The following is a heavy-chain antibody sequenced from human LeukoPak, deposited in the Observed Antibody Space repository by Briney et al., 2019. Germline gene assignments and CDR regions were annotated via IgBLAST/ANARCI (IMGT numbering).Heavy chain of an antibody. CDR3: AKPSESSGPTPDAFDI. D-gene: IGHD3-22*01. CDR2: ISYDGSNK. CDR1: GFTFSSYG. V-gene: IGHV3-30*18. Sequence: GGSLRLSCAASGFTFSSYGMHWARQAPGKGLEWVAVISYDGSNKYYADSVKGRFTISRDNSKNTLYLQMNSLRAEDTAVYYCAKPSESSGPTPDAFDIWGQGTMVTVSS. J-gene: IGHJ3*02.